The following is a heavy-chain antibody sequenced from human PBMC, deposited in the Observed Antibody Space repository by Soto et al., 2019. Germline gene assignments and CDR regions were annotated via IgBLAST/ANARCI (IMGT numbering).Heavy chain of an antibody. CDR1: GFTFSSYG. Sequence: QVQLVEAGGGVVEPGRSLRLSCVASGFTFSSYGMHGVRQAPGRGLEWVAVIGYDGSNKYYADSVKGRFTISTDNSKNPLYLQMNSLRAVDTAVYYCARDSDRHFDYWGQGTLVTVSS. CDR3: ARDSDRHFDY. J-gene: IGHJ4*02. CDR2: IGYDGSNK. V-gene: IGHV3-33*01.